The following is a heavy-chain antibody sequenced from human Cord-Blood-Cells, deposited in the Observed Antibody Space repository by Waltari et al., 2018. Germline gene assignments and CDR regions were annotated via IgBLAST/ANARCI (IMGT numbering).Heavy chain of an antibody. D-gene: IGHD3-9*01. J-gene: IGHJ5*02. CDR3: AGRGLGNWFDP. V-gene: IGHV4-59*08. CDR1: SGSISVYY. Sequence: QVQLQVSGPGQRKPSETLSLTCTVSSGSISVYYWSWLRRPPGKGLEWIGYIYYSWGTIYNPSHMSQVTLSVDTSNNQFSMELGAVTAADTAVYYCAGRGLGNWFDPWGQGTLVTVSS. CDR2: IYYSWGT.